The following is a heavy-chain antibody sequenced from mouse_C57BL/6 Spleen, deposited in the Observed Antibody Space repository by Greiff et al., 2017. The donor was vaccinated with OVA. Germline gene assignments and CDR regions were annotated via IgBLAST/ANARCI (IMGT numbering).Heavy chain of an antibody. CDR2: ILPSIGRT. CDR3: ARREYYYGSRFYWYFDV. D-gene: IGHD1-1*01. CDR1: DSEVFPIAY. V-gene: IGHV15-2*01. Sequence: QVQLQQSGSELRSPGSSVKLSCKDFDSEVFPIAYMSWVRQKPGHGFEWIGGILPSIGRTIYGEKFEDKATLDADTLSNTAYLELNSLTSEDSAIYYCARREYYYGSRFYWYFDVWGTGTTVTVSS. J-gene: IGHJ1*03.